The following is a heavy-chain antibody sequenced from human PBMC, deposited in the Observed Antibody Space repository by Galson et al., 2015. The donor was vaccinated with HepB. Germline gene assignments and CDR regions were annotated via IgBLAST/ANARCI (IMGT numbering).Heavy chain of an antibody. Sequence: SVKVSCKVSGYTLTEFSMHWVRQAPGKGLEWMGGFDPEDGETIYAQKFQGRVTMTEDTSTDTAYMELSSLRSEDTAVYYCATDMEVVAPSRAFDIWGQGTMVTVSS. D-gene: IGHD2-15*01. V-gene: IGHV1-24*01. CDR3: ATDMEVVAPSRAFDI. CDR1: GYTLTEFS. CDR2: FDPEDGET. J-gene: IGHJ3*02.